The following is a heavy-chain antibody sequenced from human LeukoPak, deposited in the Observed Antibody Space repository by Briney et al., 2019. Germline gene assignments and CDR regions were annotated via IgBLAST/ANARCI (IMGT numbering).Heavy chain of an antibody. D-gene: IGHD4-17*01. CDR2: INHSGST. J-gene: IGHJ4*02. CDR1: GGSISSGGYY. CDR3: ARVGIRTVTTTAKRQKYDY. V-gene: IGHV4-30-2*01. Sequence: PSQTLSLTCTVSGGSISSGGYYWSWIRQPPGKGLEWIGEINHSGSTNYNPSLKSRVTISVDTSKNQFSLKLSSVTAADTAVYYCARVGIRTVTTTAKRQKYDYWGQGTLVTVSS.